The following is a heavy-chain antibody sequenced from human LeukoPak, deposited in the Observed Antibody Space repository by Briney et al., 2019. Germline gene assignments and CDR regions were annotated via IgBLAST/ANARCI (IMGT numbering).Heavy chain of an antibody. CDR3: AGVGGTYYYDSSGYFVDY. V-gene: IGHV1-2*06. CDR1: GYTFTGYY. CDR2: INPNSGGT. Sequence: ASVKVSCKASGYTFTGYYMHWVRQAPGQGLEWMGRINPNSGGTNYAQKFQGRVTMTRDTSISTAYMELSRLRSDDTAVYYSAGVGGTYYYDSSGYFVDYWGQGTLVTVSS. J-gene: IGHJ4*02. D-gene: IGHD3-22*01.